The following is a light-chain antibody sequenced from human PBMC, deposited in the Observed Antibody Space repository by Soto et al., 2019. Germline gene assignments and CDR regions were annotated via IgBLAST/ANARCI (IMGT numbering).Light chain of an antibody. V-gene: IGKV3-11*01. CDR1: QSVSSY. J-gene: IGKJ4*01. Sequence: PGERATLSCRVSQSVSSYLAWYQQKPGQAPRLLIHDASNRATGIPARFSGSGSGTDFTLTISSLEPEDFAVYYCQQRSNWPPLTFGGGTKVEIK. CDR3: QQRSNWPPLT. CDR2: DAS.